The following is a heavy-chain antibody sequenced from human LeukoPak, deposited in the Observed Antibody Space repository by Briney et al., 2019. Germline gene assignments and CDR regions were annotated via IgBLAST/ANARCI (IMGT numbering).Heavy chain of an antibody. J-gene: IGHJ3*02. D-gene: IGHD3-9*01. Sequence: PGGSLRLSCAASGFTFSSYSMNWVRQAPGKGLEWASYISSSSSTIYYADSVKGRFTISRDNAKNSLYLQMNSLRAEDTAVYYCALLPLSSRYFDWLEGSLGAFDIWGQGTMVTVSS. CDR1: GFTFSSYS. CDR3: ALLPLSSRYFDWLEGSLGAFDI. CDR2: ISSSSSTI. V-gene: IGHV3-48*04.